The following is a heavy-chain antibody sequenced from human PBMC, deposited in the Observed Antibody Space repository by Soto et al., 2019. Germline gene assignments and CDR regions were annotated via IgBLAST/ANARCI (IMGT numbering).Heavy chain of an antibody. Sequence: PGESLKISCKGSGYSFTSYWISWVRQMPGKGLEWMGRIDPSDSYTNYSPSFQGHVTISADKSISTAYLQWSSLKASDTAMYYCARQILPNPVIAVAGTPTVDYGMDVWGQGTTVTVS. D-gene: IGHD6-19*01. CDR2: IDPSDSYT. J-gene: IGHJ6*02. CDR1: GYSFTSYW. V-gene: IGHV5-10-1*01. CDR3: ARQILPNPVIAVAGTPTVDYGMDV.